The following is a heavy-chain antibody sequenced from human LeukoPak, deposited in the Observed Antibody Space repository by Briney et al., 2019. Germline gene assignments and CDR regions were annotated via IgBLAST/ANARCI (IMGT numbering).Heavy chain of an antibody. J-gene: IGHJ4*02. CDR2: IYASGST. V-gene: IGHV4-61*02. CDR1: GGSISGSTYY. Sequence: SETLSLTCTVSGGSISGSTYYWSWIRQPAGKGLEWIGRIYASGSTSYNPSLKSRVTISVDTSKNQFSLKLSSVTAADTAIYYCARDGGSYSLDYWGQGTLVTVSS. D-gene: IGHD1-26*01. CDR3: ARDGGSYSLDY.